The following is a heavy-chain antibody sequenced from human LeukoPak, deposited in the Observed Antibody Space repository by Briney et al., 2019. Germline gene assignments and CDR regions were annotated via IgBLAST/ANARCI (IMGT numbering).Heavy chain of an antibody. Sequence: PSETLSLTCTVSGGSISSSSYYWSWIRQPPGKGLEWIGEINHSGSTNYNPSLKSRVTISVDTSKNQFSLKLSSVTAADTAVYYCARGGGIVGATTIDYWGQGTLVTVSS. CDR2: INHSGST. J-gene: IGHJ4*02. CDR3: ARGGGIVGATTIDY. V-gene: IGHV4-39*07. D-gene: IGHD1-26*01. CDR1: GGSISSSSYY.